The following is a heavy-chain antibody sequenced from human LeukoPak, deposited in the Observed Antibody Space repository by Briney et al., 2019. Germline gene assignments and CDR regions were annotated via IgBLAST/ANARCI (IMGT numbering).Heavy chain of an antibody. Sequence: SVKVPCKTSGGTFNNSAISWVRQAPGQGLEWLGGIMPLFRTAGYAQKFQGRVTITKDESTRTVYLELTSLTSEDTAVYYCARDHDYGDYWGQGTLVTVSS. CDR3: ARDHDYGDY. CDR1: GGTFNNSA. J-gene: IGHJ4*02. V-gene: IGHV1-69*05. CDR2: IMPLFRTA.